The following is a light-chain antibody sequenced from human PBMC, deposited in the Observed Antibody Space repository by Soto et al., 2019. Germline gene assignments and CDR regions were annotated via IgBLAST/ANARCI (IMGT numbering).Light chain of an antibody. CDR1: SSNIGAGYD. J-gene: IGLJ1*01. V-gene: IGLV1-40*01. Sequence: QSVLTQPPSVSGAPGQRVTISCTGSSSNIGAGYDVHWYQQLPGTAPKLLIYGNSKRPSGVPDRFSGSKSGTSASLAITGLQAEDEAYYYCQSYDSSLCVFGTGTKVTVL. CDR3: QSYDSSLCV. CDR2: GNS.